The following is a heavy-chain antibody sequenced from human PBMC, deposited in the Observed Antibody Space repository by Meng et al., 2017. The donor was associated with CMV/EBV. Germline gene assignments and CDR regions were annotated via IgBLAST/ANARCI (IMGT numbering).Heavy chain of an antibody. J-gene: IGHJ4*02. CDR2: ISYDGSNK. CDR3: ARDSSGYDFWSGYYTGLFDY. V-gene: IGHV3-30-3*01. Sequence: GESLKISCAASGFTFSSYAMHWVRQAPGKGLEWVAVISYDGSNKYYADSVKGRSTISRDNSKNTLYLQMNSLRAEDTAVYYCARDSSGYDFWSGYYTGLFDYWGQGTLVTVSS. D-gene: IGHD3-3*01. CDR1: GFTFSSYA.